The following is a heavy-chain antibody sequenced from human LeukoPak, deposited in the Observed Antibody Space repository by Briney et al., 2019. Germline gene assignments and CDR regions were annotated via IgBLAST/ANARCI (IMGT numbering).Heavy chain of an antibody. CDR1: GFTFSSYA. D-gene: IGHD5-24*01. CDR2: VNSNGVST. CDR3: VKDRDRNLARVNFDY. J-gene: IGHJ4*02. V-gene: IGHV3-64D*06. Sequence: GGSQRLSCSASGFTFSSYALHWVHQAPGKGLEYVSGVNSNGVSTNYADSVKGRITISRDNSNNTLHLQMSSLRGEDTAVYYCVKDRDRNLARVNFDYWGQGTLVTVSS.